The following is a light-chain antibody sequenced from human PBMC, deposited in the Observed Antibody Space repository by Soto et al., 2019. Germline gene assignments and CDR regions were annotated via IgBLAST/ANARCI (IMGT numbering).Light chain of an antibody. CDR3: SSFTTSYFYV. CDR2: GVT. V-gene: IGLV2-14*01. CDR1: GSDIGAYNY. J-gene: IGLJ1*01. Sequence: QSVLTQPASVSGSPGQSITISCTGSGSDIGAYNYVSWYQQHPGKAPRLLIHGVTRRPSGVSSRFSASKSAYTASLTISGLQAEDEPNYYCSSFTTSYFYVFGPGTKVTVL.